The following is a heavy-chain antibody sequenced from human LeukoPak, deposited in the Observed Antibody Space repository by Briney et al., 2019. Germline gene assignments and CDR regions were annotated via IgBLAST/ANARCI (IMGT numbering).Heavy chain of an antibody. J-gene: IGHJ4*02. V-gene: IGHV4-59*08. CDR3: AMGYSSSWYEY. D-gene: IGHD6-13*01. CDR1: GGSISSYY. Sequence: PSETLSLTCTVSGGSISSYYWSWIRQPPGKGLEWIRYIYYSASTNYNPSLKSRVTISVDTSKNQFSLKLTSVTAADTAVFYCAMGYSSSWYEYWGQGTLVTVSS. CDR2: IYYSAST.